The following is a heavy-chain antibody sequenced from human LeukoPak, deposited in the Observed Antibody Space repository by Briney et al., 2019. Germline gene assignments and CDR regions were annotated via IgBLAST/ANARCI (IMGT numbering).Heavy chain of an antibody. CDR2: IYSSGST. D-gene: IGHD1-26*01. Sequence: SETLSLTCTVSGASISGRVYYWGWIRQPPGKGLEWIGSIYSSGSTYYNASLQSRVTISIETSKNQISLRLNSVTAADTAMYYCAKSGGYGLIDYWGQGTLVTVSS. CDR1: GASISGRVYY. J-gene: IGHJ4*02. CDR3: AKSGGYGLIDY. V-gene: IGHV4-39*01.